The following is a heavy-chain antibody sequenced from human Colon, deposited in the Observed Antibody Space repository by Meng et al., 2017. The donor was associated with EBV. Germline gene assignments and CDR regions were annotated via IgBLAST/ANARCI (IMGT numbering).Heavy chain of an antibody. CDR1: GGSINSGDYY. CDR3: ARNYYFDY. Sequence: QLRLKGSGPGLVTPSQTLSHTCTVSGGSINSGDYYWSWIRQPPGKGLEWIGYIYYTGSTYYNPSLKSRVTISMDTSKNQFSLRLSSVTAADTAVYYCARNYYFDYWGQGTLVTVSS. V-gene: IGHV4-30-4*01. CDR2: IYYTGST. J-gene: IGHJ4*02.